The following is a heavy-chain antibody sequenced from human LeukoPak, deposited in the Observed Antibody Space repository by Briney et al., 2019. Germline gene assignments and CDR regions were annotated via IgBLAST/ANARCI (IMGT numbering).Heavy chain of an antibody. Sequence: SVKVSCKASGGTFSNYAISWVRQAPEQGLEWMGRIIPIFGTANYAQKFQGRVTITADKSTSTAYMDLNSLRSEDTAVYYCAGTTGQLGTTFDPWGQGTLVTVSS. V-gene: IGHV1-69*06. CDR3: AGTTGQLGTTFDP. CDR1: GGTFSNYA. CDR2: IIPIFGTA. J-gene: IGHJ5*02. D-gene: IGHD6-6*01.